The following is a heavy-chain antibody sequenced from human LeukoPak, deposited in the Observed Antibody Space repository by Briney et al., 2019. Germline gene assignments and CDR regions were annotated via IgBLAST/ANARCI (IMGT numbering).Heavy chain of an antibody. V-gene: IGHV1-69*05. CDR2: IIPIFGTA. CDR3: ASDPLVATGYFDY. CDR1: GGTFSSYA. Sequence: SVKVSCKASGGTFSSYAISWVRQAPGQGLELMGRIIPIFGTANYAQKLQGRVTITTDESTSTAYMELSSLRSEDTAVYYCASDPLVATGYFDYWGQGTLVTVSS. J-gene: IGHJ4*02. D-gene: IGHD5-12*01.